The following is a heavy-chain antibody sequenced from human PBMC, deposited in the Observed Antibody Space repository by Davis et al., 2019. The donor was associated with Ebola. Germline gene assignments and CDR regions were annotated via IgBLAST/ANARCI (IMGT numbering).Heavy chain of an antibody. CDR2: ISGSADAT. CDR1: GFAFSSYT. D-gene: IGHD2-21*01. Sequence: PGGSLRLSCAASGFAFSSYTMHWVRHAPGKGLEWVSRISGSADATNSADSVQGRFTVSRDNSKNTLYLQMNSLRVEDTAIYYCAKSDCGGIGCKLINFWGQGTLVTVSS. J-gene: IGHJ4*02. CDR3: AKSDCGGIGCKLINF. V-gene: IGHV3-23*01.